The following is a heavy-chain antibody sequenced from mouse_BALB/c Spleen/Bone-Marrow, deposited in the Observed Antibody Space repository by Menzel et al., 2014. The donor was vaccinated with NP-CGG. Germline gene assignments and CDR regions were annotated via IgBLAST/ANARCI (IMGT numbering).Heavy chain of an antibody. Sequence: VQLQESGPDLVAPSQSLSLTCTVSGFSLTSYGLHWVRQPPGKGLEWLGVIWSDGSTTYNPALKSRLSISKDNSKRQGLLKMNSLQTDDTAMYYSARSGTDYAMDYWGQGTSDTVSS. J-gene: IGHJ4*01. V-gene: IGHV2-6-2*01. CDR3: ARSGTDYAMDY. CDR2: IWSDGST. CDR1: GFSLTSYG. D-gene: IGHD4-1*01.